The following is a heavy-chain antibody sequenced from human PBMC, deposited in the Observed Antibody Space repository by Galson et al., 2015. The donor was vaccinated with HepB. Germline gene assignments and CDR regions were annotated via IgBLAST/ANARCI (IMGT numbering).Heavy chain of an antibody. CDR1: GFTFSNYA. J-gene: IGHJ4*02. CDR2: ISYDGNNN. CDR3: ARNPGPIWLVWGPQAEGFDY. V-gene: IGHV3-30*14. D-gene: IGHD3-16*01. Sequence: SLRLSCAASGFTFSNYAMHWVRQAPGKGLEWVAVISYDGNNNYYADSVKGRITISRDNSKNTLSLQINSLRREDAAVYYCARNPGPIWLVWGPQAEGFDYWGQGTVVTVSS.